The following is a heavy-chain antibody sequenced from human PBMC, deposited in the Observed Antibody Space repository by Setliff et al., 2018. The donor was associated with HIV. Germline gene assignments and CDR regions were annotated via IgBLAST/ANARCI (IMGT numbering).Heavy chain of an antibody. V-gene: IGHV4-39*01. D-gene: IGHD2-8*01. J-gene: IGHJ4*01. CDR1: GGSISSGIQY. CDR2: ISYSGNA. Sequence: PSETLSLTCNVSGGSISSGIQYWGWVRQSPGKGLEWIGTISYSGNAYYNPSLKSRVTISVDTSKSQFSLNVKSMTAADTAVYYCARGAPYCNHGICHLFDYWGHGNLVTVSS. CDR3: ARGAPYCNHGICHLFDY.